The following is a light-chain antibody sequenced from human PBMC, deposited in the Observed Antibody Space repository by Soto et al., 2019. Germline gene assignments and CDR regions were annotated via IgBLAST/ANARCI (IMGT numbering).Light chain of an antibody. CDR2: SNN. V-gene: IGLV1-44*01. J-gene: IGLJ1*01. CDR1: SSNIGSYA. Sequence: QSVLTQPPSASGTPGQRVTISCSGSSSNIGSYAVNWYQQLPGTAPKLLIDSNNQRPSGVPDRFSGSKSGTSASLAISGLQSEDEADYFCAVWDDSLTEYVFATGTKVTVL. CDR3: AVWDDSLTEYV.